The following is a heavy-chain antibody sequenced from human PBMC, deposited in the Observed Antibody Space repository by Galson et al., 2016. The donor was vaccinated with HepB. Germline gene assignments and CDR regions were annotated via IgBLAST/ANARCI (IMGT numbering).Heavy chain of an antibody. CDR3: ARKGLEGEPPGKRFRNSYGSFDY. CDR1: GGSFSGYY. CDR2: INHSGST. J-gene: IGHJ4*02. V-gene: IGHV4-34*01. Sequence: SETLSLTCAVYGGSFSGYYWSWIRQPPGKGLEWIGEINHSGSTNYNPSLKSRVTISIDTSKNQLSLKLSSVTAADTAVYYCARKGLEGEPPGKRFRNSYGSFDYWGQGTLVTVSS. D-gene: IGHD5-18*01.